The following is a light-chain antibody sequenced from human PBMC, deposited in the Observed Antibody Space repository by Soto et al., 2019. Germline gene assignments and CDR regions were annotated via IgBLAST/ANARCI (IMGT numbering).Light chain of an antibody. CDR3: LRHNDYPIT. CDR1: QGIGNG. V-gene: IGKV1-17*01. CDR2: AAS. Sequence: DIQMTQSPSSLAASVGDRVTITCRASQGIGNGLSWFQQKPGKAPKRLIYAASTLQSGVPSRFSGSGSGTEFTLTISSLQAEDFATYYCLRHNDYPITLGQGTRLEIK. J-gene: IGKJ5*01.